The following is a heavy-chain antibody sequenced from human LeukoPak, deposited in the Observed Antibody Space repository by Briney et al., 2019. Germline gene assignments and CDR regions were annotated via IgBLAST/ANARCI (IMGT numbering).Heavy chain of an antibody. CDR3: AKTGYSSSWYGGKFDY. Sequence: GESLKISCKGSGYSFTSYWIGWVRQMPGKGLEWMGIIYPGDSDTRYSPSFQGQVTISADKSISTAYLQWSSLKASDTAMYYCAKTGYSSSWYGGKFDYWGQGTLVTVSS. CDR1: GYSFTSYW. J-gene: IGHJ4*02. D-gene: IGHD6-13*01. CDR2: IYPGDSDT. V-gene: IGHV5-51*01.